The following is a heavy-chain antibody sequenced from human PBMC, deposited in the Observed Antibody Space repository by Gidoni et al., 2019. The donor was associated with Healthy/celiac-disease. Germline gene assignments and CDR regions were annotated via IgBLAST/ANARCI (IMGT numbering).Heavy chain of an antibody. D-gene: IGHD2-2*01. CDR2: IWYDGSNK. CDR3: ARVGPLVPAALYYYYGMDV. J-gene: IGHJ6*02. Sequence: QVQLVESGGGVVQPGRSLRLSCAASGSTFSSYGMHWVRQAPGKGLEWVAVIWYDGSNKYYADSVKGRFTISRDNSKNTLYLQMNSLRAEDTAVYYCARVGPLVPAALYYYYGMDVWGQGTTVTVSS. V-gene: IGHV3-33*01. CDR1: GSTFSSYG.